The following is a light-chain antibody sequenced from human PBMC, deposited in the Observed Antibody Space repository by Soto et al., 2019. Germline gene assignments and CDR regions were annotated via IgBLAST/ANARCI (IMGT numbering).Light chain of an antibody. J-gene: IGKJ4*01. CDR1: QSVSSSY. Sequence: EIVLTQSPGTLSLSPGERATLSCRASQSVSSSYLAWYQQNPGQAPRLLIYGASSRATGIPDRFSGSGSGTDFTLTISRLEPEDFAVYYCQQYGGSPLTFGGGTKVEI. CDR3: QQYGGSPLT. V-gene: IGKV3-20*01. CDR2: GAS.